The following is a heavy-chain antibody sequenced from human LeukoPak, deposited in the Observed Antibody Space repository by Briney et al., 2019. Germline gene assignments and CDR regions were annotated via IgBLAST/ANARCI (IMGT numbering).Heavy chain of an antibody. CDR1: GGTFSSYA. J-gene: IGHJ6*03. V-gene: IGHV1-69*05. CDR2: IIPILGTA. CDR3: ATRAGRDYYYYYMDV. Sequence: GASVKVSCKASGGTFSSYAISWVRQAPGQGLEWMGGIIPILGTANYAQKFQGRVTITTDESTSTAYMELSSLRSEDTAVYYCATRAGRDYYYYYMDVWGKGTTVTVSS.